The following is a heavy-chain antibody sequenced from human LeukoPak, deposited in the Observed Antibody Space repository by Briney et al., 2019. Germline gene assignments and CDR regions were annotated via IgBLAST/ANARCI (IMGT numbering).Heavy chain of an antibody. J-gene: IGHJ5*02. CDR1: GGSISSYY. CDR3: ARDMGRDSYGLRRWFDP. V-gene: IGHV4-59*01. CDR2: IYYSGST. Sequence: SETLSLTCTVSGGSISSYYWSWIRQPPGKGLEWIGYIYYSGSTNYNPSLKSRVTISVDTSKNQFSLKLSSVTAADTAVYYCARDMGRDSYGLRRWFDPWGQGTLVTVSS. D-gene: IGHD5-18*01.